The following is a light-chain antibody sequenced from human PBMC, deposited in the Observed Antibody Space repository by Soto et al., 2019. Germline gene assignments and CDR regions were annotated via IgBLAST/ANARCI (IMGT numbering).Light chain of an antibody. CDR1: QDISNY. J-gene: IGKJ5*01. CDR3: QQGYSTPPIT. V-gene: IGKV1-39*01. Sequence: DIQMTQSPSSLSAFVGDRVTITCQASQDISNYFNWYQQKPGKAPKLLIYDASNLETGVPSRFSGSGSGTDFTLTISSLQPEDFATYYCQQGYSTPPITVGQGTRLEIK. CDR2: DAS.